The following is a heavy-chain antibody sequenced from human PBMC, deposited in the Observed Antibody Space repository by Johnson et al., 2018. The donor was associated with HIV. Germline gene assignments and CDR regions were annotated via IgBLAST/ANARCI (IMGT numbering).Heavy chain of an antibody. D-gene: IGHD2-21*01. Sequence: VQLVESGGGVVQPGRSLRLSCAASGFTLGSFGMHWVRQAPGKGLEWVANIKQDGSEKYYVDSVKGRFTISRDNAKNSLYLQMNSLRAEDTAVYYCAKAPLDLIGDPVSFDIWGQGTMVTVSS. CDR2: IKQDGSEK. V-gene: IGHV3-7*01. J-gene: IGHJ3*02. CDR3: AKAPLDLIGDPVSFDI. CDR1: GFTLGSFG.